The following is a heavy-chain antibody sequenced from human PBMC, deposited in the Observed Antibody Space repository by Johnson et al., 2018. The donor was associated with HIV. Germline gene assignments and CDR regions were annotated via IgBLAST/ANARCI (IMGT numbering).Heavy chain of an antibody. CDR3: TSDCKLRPLDGPEDAFDI. CDR2: IKCKTDGGTK. V-gene: IGHV3-15*01. Sequence: VQLVESGGGVVRPGGSLRLSCAASGFTFDDYGMSWVHQAPGKGLEWVGRIKCKTDGGTKDYAAPVNGSFTISRDDSKNTRYLQMKSLKTEDTAVSYCTSDCKLRPLDGPEDAFDIWGQGTMVTVSS. CDR1: GFTFDDYG. J-gene: IGHJ3*02. D-gene: IGHD6-25*01.